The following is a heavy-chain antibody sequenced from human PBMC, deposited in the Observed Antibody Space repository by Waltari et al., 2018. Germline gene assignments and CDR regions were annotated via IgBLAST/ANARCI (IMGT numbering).Heavy chain of an antibody. CDR3: AKQVPAGGSGSYYNTGWFDP. Sequence: PPGKGWEWIGSVYHSGATDYNSSLKSRVTISVDTSRNEFSLRLTSVTAADTALYYCAKQVPAGGSGSYYNTGWFDPWGQGTLVTVSA. J-gene: IGHJ5*02. D-gene: IGHD3-10*01. V-gene: IGHV4-39*01. CDR2: VYHSGAT.